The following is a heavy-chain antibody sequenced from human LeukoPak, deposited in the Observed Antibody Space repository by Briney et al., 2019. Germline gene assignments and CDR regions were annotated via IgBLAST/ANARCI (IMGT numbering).Heavy chain of an antibody. CDR1: GGSISSSNW. CDR2: IYHSGST. J-gene: IGHJ6*04. V-gene: IGHV4-4*02. CDR3: ARDTVPVALYYYYGMDV. D-gene: IGHD2-2*01. Sequence: PSETLSLTCAVSGGSISSSNWWSWVRQPPGKGLEWSGEIYHSGSTNYNPSLKSRVNISVDKSKNQFSLKLSSVTAADTAVYYCARDTVPVALYYYYGMDVWGKGTTVTVSS.